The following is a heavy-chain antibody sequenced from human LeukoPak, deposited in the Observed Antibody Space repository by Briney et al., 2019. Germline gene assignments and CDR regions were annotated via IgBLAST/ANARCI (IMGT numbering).Heavy chain of an antibody. CDR1: GYTFTSYG. CDR2: ISAYNGNT. J-gene: IGHJ4*02. CDR3: ARAAGYCSSTSCYVFDY. Sequence: GASVKVSCKASGYTFTSYGISWVRQAPGQGPEWMGWISAYNGNTNYAQKLQGRVTMTTDTSTSTAYMELRSLRSDDTAVYYCARAAGYCSSTSCYVFDYWGQGTLVTVSS. D-gene: IGHD2-2*01. V-gene: IGHV1-18*04.